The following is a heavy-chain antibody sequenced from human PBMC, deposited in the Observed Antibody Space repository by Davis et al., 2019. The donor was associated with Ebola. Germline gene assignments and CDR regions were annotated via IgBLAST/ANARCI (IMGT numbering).Heavy chain of an antibody. CDR3: AKAGVVVPDFYYYYGMDV. D-gene: IGHD2-2*01. CDR1: GFTFSSYA. Sequence: GESLKISCAASGFTFSSYAMSWVRQAPGKGLEWVSAISGSGGSTYYADPVKGRFTISRDNSKNTLYLQMNSLRAEDTAVYYCAKAGVVVPDFYYYYGMDVWGQGTTVTVSS. V-gene: IGHV3-23*01. J-gene: IGHJ6*02. CDR2: ISGSGGST.